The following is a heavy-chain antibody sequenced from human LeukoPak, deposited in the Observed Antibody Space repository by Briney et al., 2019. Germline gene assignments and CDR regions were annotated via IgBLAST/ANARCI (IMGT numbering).Heavy chain of an antibody. Sequence: GGSLRLSCAASGFTFSSYAMHWVRQAPGKGLEWVAVISYDGSNKYYADSVKGRFTISRDNSKNTLYLQMNSLRAEDTAVYYCAKEQVRGVILSPCDYWGQGTLVTVSS. D-gene: IGHD3-10*01. J-gene: IGHJ4*02. CDR2: ISYDGSNK. CDR1: GFTFSSYA. V-gene: IGHV3-30-3*01. CDR3: AKEQVRGVILSPCDY.